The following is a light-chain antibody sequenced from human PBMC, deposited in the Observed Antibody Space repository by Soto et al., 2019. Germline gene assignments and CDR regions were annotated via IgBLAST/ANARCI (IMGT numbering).Light chain of an antibody. J-gene: IGLJ2*01. CDR3: SSYTSINASPV. CDR2: DVS. CDR1: SSDVGGYNY. Sequence: QSVLTQTASVSGSPGQSITISCTGTSSDVGGYNYVSWYQQHPGKAPKLMIYDVSNRPSGVSNRFSGSKSGNTASLTISGLQAEDEADYYCSSYTSINASPVFGGGTKVTVL. V-gene: IGLV2-14*01.